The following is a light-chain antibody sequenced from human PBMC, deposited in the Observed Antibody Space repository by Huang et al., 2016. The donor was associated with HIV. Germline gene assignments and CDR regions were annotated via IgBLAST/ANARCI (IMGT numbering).Light chain of an antibody. J-gene: IGKJ3*01. V-gene: IGKV1-27*01. CDR3: QGYNSAPFT. CDR2: ASS. CDR1: QGIANY. Sequence: DIQMTQSPTSLSASVGDRVTITCRASQGIANYLAWYQQKPGKVPQLLIYASSTFQSVVPARFSGSGSVTDFTLTISSLQPEDVATYYCQGYNSAPFTFGPGTKVDLK.